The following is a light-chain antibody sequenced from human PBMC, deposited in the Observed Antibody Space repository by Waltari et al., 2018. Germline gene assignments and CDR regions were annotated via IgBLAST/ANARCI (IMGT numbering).Light chain of an antibody. Sequence: DIQMSQSPSTLSASVGDRVTITCRASQSITTFLNWYQQKPGKAPKLLIYGASSLQSGVPSRFSGSGSGTDFTLTISSLQVEDFATYYCQQSYSSPYTFGQGTNLEIK. CDR2: GAS. CDR1: QSITTF. J-gene: IGKJ2*01. CDR3: QQSYSSPYT. V-gene: IGKV1-39*01.